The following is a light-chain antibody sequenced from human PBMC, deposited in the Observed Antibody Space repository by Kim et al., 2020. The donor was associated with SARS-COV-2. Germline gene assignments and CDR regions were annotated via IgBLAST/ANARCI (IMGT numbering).Light chain of an antibody. CDR3: QHYYRFPYT. V-gene: IGKV1-5*03. Sequence: SASVGDRVTITCRASQSVSPYLAWYQQKPGKAPKLLIYMASTLESGVPSRFSGSGSGAEFTLTINNLQPDDFATYYCQHYYRFPYTFGQGTKLGIK. CDR1: QSVSPY. CDR2: MAS. J-gene: IGKJ2*01.